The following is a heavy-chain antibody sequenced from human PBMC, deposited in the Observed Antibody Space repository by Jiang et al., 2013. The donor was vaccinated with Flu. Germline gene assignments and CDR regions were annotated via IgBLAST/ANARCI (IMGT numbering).Heavy chain of an antibody. J-gene: IGHJ3*02. Sequence: GAEVKKPGASVKVSCKASGYTFTGYYMHWVRQAPGQGLEWMGWINPNSGGTNYAQKFRGWVTMTRDTSISTAYMELSRLRSDDTAVYYCARVSDSEDAFDIWGQGTTGHRLF. D-gene: IGHD2-15*01. CDR3: ARVSDSEDAFDI. CDR2: INPNSGGT. V-gene: IGHV1-2*04. CDR1: GYTFTGYY.